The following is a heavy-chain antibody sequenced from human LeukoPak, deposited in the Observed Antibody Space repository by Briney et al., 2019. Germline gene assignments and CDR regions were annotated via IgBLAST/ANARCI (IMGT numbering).Heavy chain of an antibody. CDR3: ARPKHVLGSYRRPAY. Sequence: SETLSLTCTVSGGSISSSSYYWGWIRQPPGKGLEWIGSIYYSGSTYYNPSLKSRVTISVDTSKNQFSLKLSYVTAADTAVYYCARPKHVLGSYRRPAYWGQGTLVTVSS. CDR1: GGSISSSSYY. D-gene: IGHD3-16*02. J-gene: IGHJ4*02. V-gene: IGHV4-39*01. CDR2: IYYSGST.